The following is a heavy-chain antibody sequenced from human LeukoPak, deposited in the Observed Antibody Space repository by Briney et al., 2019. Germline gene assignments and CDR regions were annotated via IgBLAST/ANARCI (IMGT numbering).Heavy chain of an antibody. J-gene: IGHJ4*02. D-gene: IGHD6-19*01. Sequence: GGSLTLSCALSGFILSSYEMKWVRQPPGKGLEWISYITRGGATKYSADSVKCRFTISRDNAQNSLYLQMPSLRVEDTAFYYCVRESRSDWYVGYFDYWGRGTLVTVSS. CDR3: VRESRSDWYVGYFDY. CDR1: GFILSSYE. V-gene: IGHV3-48*03. CDR2: ITRGGATK.